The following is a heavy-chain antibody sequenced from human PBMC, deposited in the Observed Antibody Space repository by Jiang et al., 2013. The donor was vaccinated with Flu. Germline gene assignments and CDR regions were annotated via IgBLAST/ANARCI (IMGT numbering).Heavy chain of an antibody. Sequence: GSGLVKPSETLSLTCAVSGVSTTISTGRGSGSPPGRAWSGLGVFIPVGTPTITPPQSRVSMSIDTSKNQFSLRLTSVTAADTAVYYCATVDCTNDDICPGGRFDYWGPGIGSPSPQ. J-gene: IGHJ4*02. CDR3: ATVDCTNDDICPGGRFDY. CDR1: GVSTTIST. V-gene: IGHV4-4*07. CDR2: FIPVGTP. D-gene: IGHD2-8*01.